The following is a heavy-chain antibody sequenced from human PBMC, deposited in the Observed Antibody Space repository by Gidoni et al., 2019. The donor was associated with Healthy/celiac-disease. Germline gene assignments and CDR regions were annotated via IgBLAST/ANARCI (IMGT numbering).Heavy chain of an antibody. Sequence: QVQLVQSGAEVKKPGSSVKVSCKASGGTFSSYDIRWVRKATEQGLEWMGGIIHMFGTANYAQKFQGRCTITADESTSTAYMELSSLRSEDTAVYYCARAFLGYCSSTSCSYYYYGMDVWGQGTTVTVSS. V-gene: IGHV1-69*01. D-gene: IGHD2-2*01. CDR3: ARAFLGYCSSTSCSYYYYGMDV. CDR2: IIHMFGTA. J-gene: IGHJ6*02. CDR1: GGTFSSYD.